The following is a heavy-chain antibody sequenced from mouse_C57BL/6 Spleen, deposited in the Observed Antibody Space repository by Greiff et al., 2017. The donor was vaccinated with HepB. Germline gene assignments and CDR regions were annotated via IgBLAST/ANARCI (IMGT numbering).Heavy chain of an antibody. CDR1: GFTFSSYA. D-gene: IGHD2-3*01. Sequence: EVQGVESGGGLVKPGGSLKLSCAASGFTFSSYAMSWVRQTPEKRLEWVATISDGGSYTYYPDNVKGRYTISRDNAKNNLYLQMSHLKSEDTAMYYCARDDDGYYVWFAYWGQGTLVTVSA. CDR2: ISDGGSYT. J-gene: IGHJ3*01. CDR3: ARDDDGYYVWFAY. V-gene: IGHV5-4*01.